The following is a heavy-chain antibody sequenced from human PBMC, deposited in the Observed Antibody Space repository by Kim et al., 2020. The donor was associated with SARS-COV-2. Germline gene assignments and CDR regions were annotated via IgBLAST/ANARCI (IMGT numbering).Heavy chain of an antibody. J-gene: IGHJ4*02. D-gene: IGHD6-19*01. CDR3: AREPYSSGWYAY. V-gene: IGHV4-34*01. CDR2: INHSGST. CDR1: GGSFSGYY. Sequence: SETLSLTCAVYGGSFSGYYWSWIRQPPGKGLEWIGEINHSGSTNYNPSLKSRVTISVDTSKNQFSLKLSSVTAADTAVYYCAREPYSSGWYAYWGQGTLV.